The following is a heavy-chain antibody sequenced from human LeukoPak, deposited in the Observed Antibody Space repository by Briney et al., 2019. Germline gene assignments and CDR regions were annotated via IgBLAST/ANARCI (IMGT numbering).Heavy chain of an antibody. CDR3: ARAPTTVVTRGATLDY. V-gene: IGHV3-30*03. J-gene: IGHJ4*02. CDR1: GFTFSSYG. Sequence: PGGSLRLSCAASGFTFSSYGMHWVRQAPGKGLEWVAVISYDGSNKYYADSVKGRFTISRDNSKNTLYLQMNSLRAEDTAVYYCARAPTTVVTRGATLDYWGQGTLVTVSS. D-gene: IGHD4-23*01. CDR2: ISYDGSNK.